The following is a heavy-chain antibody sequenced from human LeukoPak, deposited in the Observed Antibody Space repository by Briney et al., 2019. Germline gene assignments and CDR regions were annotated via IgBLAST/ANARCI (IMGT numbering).Heavy chain of an antibody. CDR1: GGSISSSSYY. V-gene: IGHV4-39*01. D-gene: IGHD6-6*01. J-gene: IGHJ4*02. CDR2: IYYSGST. Sequence: SETLSLTCTVSGGSISSSSYYWGWIRQPPGQGLEWIGSIYYSGSTYYNPSLKSRVTISVDTSKNQFSLKLSSETVADTAVYYCARLTASGIAARPMGFDYWGQGTVVTVSS. CDR3: ARLTASGIAARPMGFDY.